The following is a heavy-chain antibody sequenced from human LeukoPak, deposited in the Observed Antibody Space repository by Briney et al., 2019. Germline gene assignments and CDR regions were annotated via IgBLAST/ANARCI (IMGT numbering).Heavy chain of an antibody. CDR2: IHYSGST. Sequence: SETLSLTCTVSGASISSGGYYWTRIRQHPGKGLEWIGYIHYSGSTYYNPSLKSLKSRVTISVDTSKSQFSLKLSSVTAADTAVYYCARDAKREFLDYWGQGTLVIVSS. D-gene: IGHD4/OR15-4a*01. V-gene: IGHV4-31*03. J-gene: IGHJ4*02. CDR3: ARDAKREFLDY. CDR1: GASISSGGYY.